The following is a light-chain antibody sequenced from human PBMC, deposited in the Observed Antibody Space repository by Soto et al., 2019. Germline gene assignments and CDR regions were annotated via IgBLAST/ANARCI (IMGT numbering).Light chain of an antibody. V-gene: IGKV3-15*01. CDR1: QTVNHK. CDR2: GAS. J-gene: IGKJ2*01. CDR3: QQYEEWPRT. Sequence: IVMTQSPATLSVSPGERATLSCRASQTVNHKVAWYQQRPGQPPRLLIYGASNRASGIPARFGGSGTGTQFTLTIRSLQSEDFAVYSCQQYEEWPRTFGQGTKVEI.